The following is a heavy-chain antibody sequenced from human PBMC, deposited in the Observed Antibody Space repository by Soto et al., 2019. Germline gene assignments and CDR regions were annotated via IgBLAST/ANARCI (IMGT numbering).Heavy chain of an antibody. CDR1: GFTFSSFA. J-gene: IGHJ4*02. V-gene: IGHV3-23*01. D-gene: IGHD5-18*01. Sequence: XEFLRRSSAASGFTFSSFASSGVRQAPGKGLEWVSAISGSGDGTDYADSVKGRFTISRDNSKNTLYLQMNSLRAEDTAVYYCAGPGYSSQDYWGQGALVTVSS. CDR3: AGPGYSSQDY. CDR2: ISGSGDGT.